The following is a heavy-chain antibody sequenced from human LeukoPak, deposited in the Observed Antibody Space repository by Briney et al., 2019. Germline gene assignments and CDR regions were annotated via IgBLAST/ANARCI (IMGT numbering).Heavy chain of an antibody. Sequence: SETLSLTCTVSGGSISSYYWSWIRQPPGKGLEWIGYIYYSGSTYYNPSLKSRVTISVDTSKNQFSLKLSSVTAADTAVYYCARVKGTMVRGVITTVDYWGQGTLVTVSS. CDR1: GGSISSYY. J-gene: IGHJ4*02. CDR3: ARVKGTMVRGVITTVDY. V-gene: IGHV4-30-4*08. D-gene: IGHD3-10*01. CDR2: IYYSGST.